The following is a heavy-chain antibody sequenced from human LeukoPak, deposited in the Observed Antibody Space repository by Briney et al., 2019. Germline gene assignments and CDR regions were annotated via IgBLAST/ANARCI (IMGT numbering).Heavy chain of an antibody. CDR2: ISAYNGNT. D-gene: IGHD4-23*01. CDR3: ARDLGYGGHPPSGVFDY. J-gene: IGHJ4*02. CDR1: GYTFTSYG. V-gene: IGHV1-18*01. Sequence: ASVKVSCKASGYTFTSYGISWVRQAPGQGLEWMGWISAYNGNTNYAQKLQGRVTMTTDTSTSTAYMELRSLRSDDTAVYYCARDLGYGGHPPSGVFDYWGQGTLVTVSS.